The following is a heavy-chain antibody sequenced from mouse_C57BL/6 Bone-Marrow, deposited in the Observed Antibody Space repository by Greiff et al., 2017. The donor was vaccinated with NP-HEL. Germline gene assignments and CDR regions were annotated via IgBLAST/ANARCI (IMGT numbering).Heavy chain of an antibody. V-gene: IGHV5-16*01. D-gene: IGHD3-3*01. CDR2: INYDGSST. CDR3: ARGAGSGGFDY. CDR1: GSTFSDYY. J-gene: IGHJ2*01. Sequence: VESEGGLVQPGSSMKLSCTASGSTFSDYYMAWVRQVPEKGLEWVANINYDGSSTYYLDSLKSRFIISRDNAKNILYLQMSSLKSEDTATYYCARGAGSGGFDYWGQGTTLTVSS.